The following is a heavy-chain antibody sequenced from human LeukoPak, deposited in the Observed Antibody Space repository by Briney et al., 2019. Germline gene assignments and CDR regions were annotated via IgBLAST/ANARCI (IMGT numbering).Heavy chain of an antibody. D-gene: IGHD2-2*01. CDR2: ISFNGTNK. CDR3: AECPGYHLPFHQYMDV. V-gene: IGHV3-30*19. Sequence: PGGSLRLSCAASGFTFSSSGMHWVRQAPGKGLEWVAFISFNGTNKYYADSVKGRFTISRDNSKNTLYLQMNSLRAEDTAIYYCAECPGYHLPFHQYMDVWGKGTTVTVSS. J-gene: IGHJ6*03. CDR1: GFTFSSSG.